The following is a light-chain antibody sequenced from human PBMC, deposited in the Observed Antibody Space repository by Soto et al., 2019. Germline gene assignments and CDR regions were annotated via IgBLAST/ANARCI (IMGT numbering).Light chain of an antibody. J-gene: IGKJ5*01. V-gene: IGKV1-39*01. Sequence: DIQMTQSPSSLSASVGDRVTITCRASQSISSYLNWYQQKPGKAPKLLIYAASSLQSGVPSRFSGSGSGTDFTLTISRLEPEDFAVYYCQQYGSSPPTFGQGTRLEIK. CDR3: QQYGSSPPT. CDR1: QSISSY. CDR2: AAS.